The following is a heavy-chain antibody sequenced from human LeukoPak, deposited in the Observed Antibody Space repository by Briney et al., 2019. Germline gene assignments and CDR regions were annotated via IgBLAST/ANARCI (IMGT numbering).Heavy chain of an antibody. CDR3: ASHLWRGYTPFDY. V-gene: IGHV3-23*01. J-gene: IGHJ4*02. Sequence: GGSLRLSCAASGFTFSNYAMSWVRQAPGKGLDWVSAISGSGGTTYYADSVKGRFTISRDNSKNTLYLQMNSLRAEDTAIYYCASHLWRGYTPFDYWGQGTLVNVSS. D-gene: IGHD5-12*01. CDR2: ISGSGGTT. CDR1: GFTFSNYA.